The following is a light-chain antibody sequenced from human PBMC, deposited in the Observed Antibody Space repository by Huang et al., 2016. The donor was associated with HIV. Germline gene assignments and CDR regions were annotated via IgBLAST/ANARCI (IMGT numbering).Light chain of an antibody. V-gene: IGKV2-28*01. Sequence: IVMTQSPLSLSVTPGESASISCRSSQSLLHSNGYNYLDWYMQKPEQLPQLLIYFVSNRVSGVPDRFSGSGSGTDFTLKISRVEAEDVGVYYCMQSLQTITVGQGTRLEIK. J-gene: IGKJ5*01. CDR1: QSLLHSNGYNY. CDR3: MQSLQTIT. CDR2: FVS.